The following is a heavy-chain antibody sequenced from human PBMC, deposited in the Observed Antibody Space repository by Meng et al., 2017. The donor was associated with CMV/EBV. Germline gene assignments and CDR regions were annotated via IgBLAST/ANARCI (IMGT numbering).Heavy chain of an antibody. Sequence: QLQQGGAGLLKPSETLSLTCAVYGGSFSGYYWSWIRQPPGKGLEWIGEINHSGSTNYNPSLKSRVTISVDTSKNQFSLKLSSVTAADTAVYYCARAKIMYYYDSSGYYYDYWGQGTLVTVSS. V-gene: IGHV4-34*01. D-gene: IGHD3-22*01. J-gene: IGHJ4*02. CDR1: GGSFSGYY. CDR2: INHSGST. CDR3: ARAKIMYYYDSSGYYYDY.